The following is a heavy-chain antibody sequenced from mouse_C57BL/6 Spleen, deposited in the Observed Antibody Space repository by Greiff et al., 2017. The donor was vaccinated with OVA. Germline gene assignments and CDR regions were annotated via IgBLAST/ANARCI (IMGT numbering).Heavy chain of an antibody. V-gene: IGHV1-52*01. Sequence: QVQLQQPGAELVRPGSSVKLSCKASGYTFTSYWMHWVKQRPIQGLEWIGNIDPSDSETHYNQKFKDKATLTVDKSSSTAYMQRSSLTSEDSAVYYCARTTTASRDAMDYWGQGTSVTVSS. D-gene: IGHD1-2*01. CDR3: ARTTTASRDAMDY. J-gene: IGHJ4*01. CDR1: GYTFTSYW. CDR2: IDPSDSET.